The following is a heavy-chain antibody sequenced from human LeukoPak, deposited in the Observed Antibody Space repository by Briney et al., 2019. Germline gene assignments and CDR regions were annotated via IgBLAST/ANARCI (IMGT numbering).Heavy chain of an antibody. D-gene: IGHD1-26*01. J-gene: IGHJ4*02. CDR1: GYTFTGYY. CDR2: IIPIFGTA. Sequence: ASVKVSCKASGYTFTGYYMHWVRQAPGQGLEWMGRIIPIFGTANYAQKFQGRVTITTDESTSTAYMELSSLRSEDTAVYYCASIRRYSGSYTFDYWGQGTLVTVSS. V-gene: IGHV1-69*05. CDR3: ASIRRYSGSYTFDY.